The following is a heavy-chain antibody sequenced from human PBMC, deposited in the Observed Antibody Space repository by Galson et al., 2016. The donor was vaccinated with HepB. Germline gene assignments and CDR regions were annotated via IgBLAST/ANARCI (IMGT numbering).Heavy chain of an antibody. V-gene: IGHV3-53*01. J-gene: IGHJ4*02. CDR2: ISGDGVT. D-gene: IGHD3-10*01. CDR1: EFTVSDNY. CDR3: ARRRGNTNFDY. Sequence: SLRLSCAASEFTVSDNYMSWVRQAPGKGLEWVSLISGDGVTYYADSVKGRFTISRDHSDNSFYLQMNSLRAEDTAVYYCARRRGNTNFDYWGQGTLVTVSS.